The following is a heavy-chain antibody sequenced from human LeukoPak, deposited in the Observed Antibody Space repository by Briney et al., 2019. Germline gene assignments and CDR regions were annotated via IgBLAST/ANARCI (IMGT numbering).Heavy chain of an antibody. V-gene: IGHV3-23*01. D-gene: IGHD3-22*01. CDR3: AKGGAYYYDSSGYFSI. CDR1: GFTFTSYS. CDR2: ISGGGGST. Sequence: GGSLRLSCAASGFTFTSYSMNWVRQAPGKGLEWVSTISGGGGSTYYADSVKGRFTISRDNSKNTLYLQMNSLRAEDTAVYYCAKGGAYYYDSSGYFSIWGQGTMVTVSS. J-gene: IGHJ3*02.